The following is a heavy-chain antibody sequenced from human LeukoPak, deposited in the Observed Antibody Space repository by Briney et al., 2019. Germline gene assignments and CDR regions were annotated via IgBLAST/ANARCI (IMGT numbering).Heavy chain of an antibody. CDR1: GGSISSYY. Sequence: SSETLSLTCTVSGGSISSYYWSWIRQPSGKGLEWIGYIYYSGSTNYNPSLKSRVTISVDTSKNQFSLKLSSVTAADTAVYYCARASYSSGPPGYWGQGTLVTVSS. D-gene: IGHD6-19*01. V-gene: IGHV4-59*01. CDR3: ARASYSSGPPGY. CDR2: IYYSGST. J-gene: IGHJ4*02.